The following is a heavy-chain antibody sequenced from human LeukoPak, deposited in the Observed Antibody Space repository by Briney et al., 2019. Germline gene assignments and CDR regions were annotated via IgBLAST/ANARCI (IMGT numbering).Heavy chain of an antibody. CDR3: ARDTRGVFDY. J-gene: IGHJ4*02. Sequence: PGGSLRLSCAASGFTFSNDWMSWGRQAPGKGLEWVANIKQDGSEKYYVDSVKGRFTISRGNAKNSLYLQMNSLRAEDTAVYYCARDTRGVFDYWGQGTLVTVSS. CDR2: IKQDGSEK. V-gene: IGHV3-7*05. D-gene: IGHD1-26*01. CDR1: GFTFSNDW.